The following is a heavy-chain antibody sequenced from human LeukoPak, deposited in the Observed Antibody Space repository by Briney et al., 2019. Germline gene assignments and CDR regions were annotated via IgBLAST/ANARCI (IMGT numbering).Heavy chain of an antibody. Sequence: KPSETLSLTCTVSGYSISSGYYWGWIRQPPGKGLEWIGEINHSGSTNYNPSLKSRVTISVDTSKNQFSLKLSSVTAADTAVYYCARHGGGGVPAAIRLRYFDWFYYWGQGTLVTVSS. J-gene: IGHJ4*02. CDR2: INHSGST. D-gene: IGHD3-9*01. V-gene: IGHV4-38-2*02. CDR3: ARHGGGGVPAAIRLRYFDWFYY. CDR1: GYSISSGYY.